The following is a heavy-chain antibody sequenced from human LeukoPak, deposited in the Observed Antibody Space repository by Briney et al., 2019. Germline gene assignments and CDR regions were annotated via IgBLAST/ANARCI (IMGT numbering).Heavy chain of an antibody. J-gene: IGHJ4*02. Sequence: GGSLRLSCAASGFTFSSYAMNWVRQAPGKGLEWVSYISSSGSTIYYADSVKGRFTISRDNAKNSLYLQMNSLRAEDTAVYYCAIVLRYFDWLYPYDYWGQGTLVTVSS. D-gene: IGHD3-9*01. CDR2: ISSSGSTI. V-gene: IGHV3-48*03. CDR3: AIVLRYFDWLYPYDY. CDR1: GFTFSSYA.